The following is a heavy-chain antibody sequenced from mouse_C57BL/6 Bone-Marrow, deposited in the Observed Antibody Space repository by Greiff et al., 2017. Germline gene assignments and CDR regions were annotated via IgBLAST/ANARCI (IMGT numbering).Heavy chain of an antibody. CDR1: GYAFSSSW. V-gene: IGHV1-82*01. CDR3: ARENYYGSKGS. D-gene: IGHD1-1*01. CDR2: IYPGDGDT. J-gene: IGHJ2*01. Sequence: QVQLQQSGPELVKPGASVKISCKASGYAFSSSWMNWVKQRPGKGLEWIGRIYPGDGDTTSNGKFKGKATLTADKAVSTAYMQLSSLTSEDSAVYFCARENYYGSKGSWGQGTTLTVSS.